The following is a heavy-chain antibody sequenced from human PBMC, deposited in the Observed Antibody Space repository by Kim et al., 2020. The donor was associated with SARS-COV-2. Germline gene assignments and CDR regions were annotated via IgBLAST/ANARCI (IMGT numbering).Heavy chain of an antibody. D-gene: IGHD4-17*01. CDR2: INPNSGGT. CDR3: ARVFVTTVTTSDY. Sequence: ASVKVSCKASGYTFTGYYMHWVRQAPGQGLEWMGWINPNSGGTNYAQKFQGRVTMTRDTSISTAYMELSRLRSDDTAVYYCARVFVTTVTTSDYWGQGTLVTVSS. CDR1: GYTFTGYY. J-gene: IGHJ4*02. V-gene: IGHV1-2*02.